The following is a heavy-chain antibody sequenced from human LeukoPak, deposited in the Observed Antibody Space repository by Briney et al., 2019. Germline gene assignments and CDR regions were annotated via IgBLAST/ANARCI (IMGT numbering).Heavy chain of an antibody. CDR2: INAGNGNT. Sequence: ASVKVSCKASGYTFTSYAMHWVRQAPGQRLEWMGWINAGNGNTKYSQKFQGRVTITRDTSISTAYMELSRLRSDDTAVYYCARGGYYDSSGYSPPNIFDYWGQGTLVTVSS. CDR3: ARGGYYDSSGYSPPNIFDY. CDR1: GYTFTSYA. D-gene: IGHD3-22*01. V-gene: IGHV1-3*01. J-gene: IGHJ4*02.